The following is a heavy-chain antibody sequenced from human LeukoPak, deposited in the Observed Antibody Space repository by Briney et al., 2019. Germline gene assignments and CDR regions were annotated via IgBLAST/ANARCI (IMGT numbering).Heavy chain of an antibody. CDR3: ARGKRKQQPVRSTNAFDS. Sequence: PSETLSLTCTVSGDSINAYYWGWIRQPPGKGLEWIGYIYFSGTTKYNPSLESRVTISVDTSKNQFSLKLSSVAAADTAVYYCARGKRKQQPVRSTNAFDSWGQGTMVTVSS. J-gene: IGHJ3*02. CDR1: GDSINAYY. D-gene: IGHD6-13*01. CDR2: IYFSGTT. V-gene: IGHV4-59*12.